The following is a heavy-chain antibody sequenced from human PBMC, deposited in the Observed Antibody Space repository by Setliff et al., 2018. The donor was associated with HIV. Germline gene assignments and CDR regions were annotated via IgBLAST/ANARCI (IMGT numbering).Heavy chain of an antibody. Sequence: ASVKVSCKASGYTFTSYYIHWVRQAPGQGLEWIGRINPSGGSTSYAQKFQGRVTITRNTSISTAYMDLSSLRSEDTAVYYCARGKVLRGNILYYWGQGTLVTVSS. J-gene: IGHJ4*02. CDR3: ARGKVLRGNILYY. CDR1: GYTFTSYY. CDR2: INPSGGST. D-gene: IGHD2-8*01. V-gene: IGHV1-46*01.